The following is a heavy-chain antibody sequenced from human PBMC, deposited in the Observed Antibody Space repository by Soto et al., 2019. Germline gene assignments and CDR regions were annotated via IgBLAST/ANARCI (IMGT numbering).Heavy chain of an antibody. CDR1: GYTFTSYD. J-gene: IGHJ6*02. CDR2: MNPNSGNT. V-gene: IGHV1-8*01. CDR3: AREWTVTTSPDAYYYYGMDV. D-gene: IGHD4-4*01. Sequence: QVQLVQSGAEVKKPGASVKVSCKASGYTFTSYDINWVRQATGQGLEWMGWMNPNSGNTGYAQKFQGRVSMHRNTSISTAYMELTSLRSEDTAVYYCAREWTVTTSPDAYYYYGMDVWGQGTTVTVSS.